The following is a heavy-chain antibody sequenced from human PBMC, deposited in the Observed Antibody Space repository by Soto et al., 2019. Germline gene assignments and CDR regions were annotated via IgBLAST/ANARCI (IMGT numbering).Heavy chain of an antibody. CDR1: GGTFSSYA. J-gene: IGHJ6*02. V-gene: IGHV1-69*13. Sequence: SSVKVSCKASGGTFSSYAISWVRQAPGQGLEWMGGIIPIFGTANYAQKFQGRVTITADESTSTAYMELSSLRSEDTAVYYCASGATNYCYYGMDVWGQGTTVTVSS. D-gene: IGHD1-26*01. CDR2: IIPIFGTA. CDR3: ASGATNYCYYGMDV.